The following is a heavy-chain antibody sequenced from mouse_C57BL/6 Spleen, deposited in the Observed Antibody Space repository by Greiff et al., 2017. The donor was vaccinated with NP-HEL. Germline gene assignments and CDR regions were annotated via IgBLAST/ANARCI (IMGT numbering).Heavy chain of an antibody. CDR1: GFTFSDYG. CDR3: AGGGHYYGSGSPFAY. J-gene: IGHJ3*01. D-gene: IGHD1-1*01. V-gene: IGHV5-17*01. Sequence: EVKLVESGGGLVKPGGSLKLSCAASGFTFSDYGMHWVRQAPEKGLEWVAYISSGSSTIYYADTVKGRFTISRDNAKNTLFLQMTSLTSEDTAMYYCAGGGHYYGSGSPFAYWGQGTLVNVSA. CDR2: ISSGSSTI.